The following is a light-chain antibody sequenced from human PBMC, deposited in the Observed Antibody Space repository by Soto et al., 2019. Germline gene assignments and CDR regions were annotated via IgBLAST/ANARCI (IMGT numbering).Light chain of an antibody. CDR2: KAS. CDR1: QSIDTW. J-gene: IGKJ4*01. CDR3: QQYITYPLT. V-gene: IGKV1-5*03. Sequence: DIQMTQSPSTLSASVGDRVTLTCRASQSIDTWLAWYKQKPGKAPDLLIYKASTLECGVPSRFSGSGSGTEFTLTISSLQPDDFATYYCQQYITYPLTFGGGTKVEIK.